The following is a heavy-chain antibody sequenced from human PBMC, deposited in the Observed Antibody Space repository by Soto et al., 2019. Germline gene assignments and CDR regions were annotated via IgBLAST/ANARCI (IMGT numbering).Heavy chain of an antibody. V-gene: IGHV3-23*01. CDR1: GFTFSSYA. D-gene: IGHD3-10*01. CDR3: ARDSNYYGST. J-gene: IGHJ5*02. Sequence: SLRLSCAASGFTFSSYAMSWVRQAPGKGLDWVSAISGSDGSTYYADSVKGRFTISRDDSKNTLYLQMNSLRAEDTAVYYCARDSNYYGSTWARGTLVTVSS. CDR2: ISGSDGST.